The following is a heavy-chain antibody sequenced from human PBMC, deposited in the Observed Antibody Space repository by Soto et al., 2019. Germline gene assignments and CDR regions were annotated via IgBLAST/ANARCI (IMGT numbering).Heavy chain of an antibody. CDR2: IYYSGST. Sequence: PSETLSLTCTVSGGSISSYYWSWIRQPPGKGLEWIGYIYYSGSTNYNPSLKSRVTISVDTSKNQFSLKLSSVTAADTAVYYCARGSMDGDYYFDYWGQGTLVTVSS. V-gene: IGHV4-59*01. D-gene: IGHD4-17*01. J-gene: IGHJ4*02. CDR3: ARGSMDGDYYFDY. CDR1: GGSISSYY.